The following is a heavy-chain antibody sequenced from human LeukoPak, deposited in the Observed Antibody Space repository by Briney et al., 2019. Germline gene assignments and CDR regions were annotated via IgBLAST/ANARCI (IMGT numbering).Heavy chain of an antibody. V-gene: IGHV3-30-3*01. J-gene: IGHJ6*02. CDR2: ISYDGSNK. Sequence: GGSLRLSCAASGFTFSSYAMHWVRQAPGKGLEWVAVISYDGSNKYYADSVKGRFTISRDNPKNTLYLQMNSLRAEDTAVYYCAREGDASCSSTSCFPGDYYGMDVWGQGTTVTVSS. D-gene: IGHD2-2*01. CDR1: GFTFSSYA. CDR3: AREGDASCSSTSCFPGDYYGMDV.